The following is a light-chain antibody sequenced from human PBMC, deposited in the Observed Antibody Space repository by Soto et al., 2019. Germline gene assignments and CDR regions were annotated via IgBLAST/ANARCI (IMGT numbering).Light chain of an antibody. CDR3: QKYDGAPHT. Sequence: DIQMTQSPSSLSASVGDRVTITCRAGQDINIYLAWYQQKPGKVPKLLISAASTLQSGVPSRFSGSGSGTDFTLIISSLQPEDVATYYCQKYDGAPHTFGGGTKVEIK. CDR2: AAS. CDR1: QDINIY. J-gene: IGKJ4*01. V-gene: IGKV1-27*01.